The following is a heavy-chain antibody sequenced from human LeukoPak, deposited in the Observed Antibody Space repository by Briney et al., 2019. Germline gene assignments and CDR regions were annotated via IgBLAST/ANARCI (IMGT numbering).Heavy chain of an antibody. Sequence: ASVKVSCKSSVYTFTRYNIHWVRQAPGQGLEWMGLINPSGGSASYAQKFQGRITMTRDTSISTAYMELSSLTYDDTAVYYCAIQPWGSGNNWYFDFWGRGTLVTVSS. CDR2: INPSGGSA. CDR1: VYTFTRYN. D-gene: IGHD7-27*01. J-gene: IGHJ2*01. V-gene: IGHV1-46*01. CDR3: AIQPWGSGNNWYFDF.